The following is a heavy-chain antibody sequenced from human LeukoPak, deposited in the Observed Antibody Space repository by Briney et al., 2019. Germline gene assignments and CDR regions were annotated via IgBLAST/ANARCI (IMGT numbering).Heavy chain of an antibody. CDR3: VFGVVIDSFDY. Sequence: GIINPSGGSTSYAQKFQGRVTMTRDTSTSTVYMELSSLRSEDTAVYYCVFGVVIDSFDYWGQGTLVTVSS. CDR2: INPSGGST. D-gene: IGHD3-3*01. V-gene: IGHV1-46*01. J-gene: IGHJ4*02.